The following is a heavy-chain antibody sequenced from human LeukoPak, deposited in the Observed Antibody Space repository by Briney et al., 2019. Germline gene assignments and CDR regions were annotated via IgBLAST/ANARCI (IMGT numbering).Heavy chain of an antibody. D-gene: IGHD6-6*01. J-gene: IGHJ4*02. CDR3: AGGAARRVIDY. V-gene: IGHV4-61*02. CDR1: GGSISSGSYY. Sequence: SQTLSLTCTVSGGSISSGSYYWSWIRQPAGKGLEWIGRIYTSGSTNYNPSLKSRVTISVDTSKNQFSLKLSSVTAADTAVYYCAGGAARRVIDYWGQGTLVTVSS. CDR2: IYTSGST.